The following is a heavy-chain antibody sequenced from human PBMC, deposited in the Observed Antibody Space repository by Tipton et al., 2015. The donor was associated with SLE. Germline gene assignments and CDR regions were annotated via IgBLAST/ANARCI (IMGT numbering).Heavy chain of an antibody. Sequence: TLSLTCIVSGGSISSSSYYWGWIRQPPGKGLEWIGSIYYSGSTYYNPSLKSRVTISVDTSKNQFSLKFSSVTAADTPVYYCAREPDMAGAVDLWGQGTMVTATS. V-gene: IGHV4-39*07. CDR1: GGSISSSSYY. D-gene: IGHD6-19*01. CDR2: IYYSGST. J-gene: IGHJ3*01. CDR3: AREPDMAGAVDL.